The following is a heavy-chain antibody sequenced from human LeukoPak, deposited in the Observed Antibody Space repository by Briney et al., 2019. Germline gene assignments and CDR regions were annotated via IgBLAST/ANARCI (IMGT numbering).Heavy chain of an antibody. CDR3: ARSYGDYSPEDN. V-gene: IGHV3-20*04. J-gene: IGHJ4*02. Sequence: RPGGSLRLSCTASGFSFDDYTMHWVRQAPGKGLEWVSGINWNGGSTGYADSVKGRFTISRDNAKNSLYLQMNSLRAEDTALYYCARSYGDYSPEDNWGQGTLVTVSS. CDR1: GFSFDDYT. CDR2: INWNGGST. D-gene: IGHD4-17*01.